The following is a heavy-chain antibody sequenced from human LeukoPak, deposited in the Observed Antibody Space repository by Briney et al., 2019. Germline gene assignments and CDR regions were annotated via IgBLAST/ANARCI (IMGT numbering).Heavy chain of an antibody. J-gene: IGHJ4*02. CDR2: IRYDGSNK. V-gene: IGHV3-30*02. CDR3: AKDRSSPCLDY. Sequence: GGSLRLSCAASGFTFSSYGMHWVRQAPGKGLEWVAFIRYDGSNKYYADSVEGRFTISRDNSKNTLYLQMNSLRAEDTAVYYCAKDRSSPCLDYWGQGTLVTVSS. CDR1: GFTFSSYG.